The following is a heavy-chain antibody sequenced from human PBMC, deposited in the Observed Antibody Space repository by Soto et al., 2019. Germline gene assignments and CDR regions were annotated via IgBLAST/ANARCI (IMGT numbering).Heavy chain of an antibody. V-gene: IGHV1-69*02. CDR2: IIPILGIA. Sequence: QVQLVHSGAEVKKPGSSVKVSCKASGGTFSSYTISWVRQAPGQGLEWMGRIIPILGIANYAQKFQGRVTITADKSTSXAXXXXXXXXXXXXXXXXXXXXXXXTNWFDPWGQGTLVTVSS. CDR3: XXXXXXTNWFDP. J-gene: IGHJ5*02. CDR1: GGTFSSYT.